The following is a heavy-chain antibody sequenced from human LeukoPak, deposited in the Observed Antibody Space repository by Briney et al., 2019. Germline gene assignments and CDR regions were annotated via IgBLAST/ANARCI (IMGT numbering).Heavy chain of an antibody. CDR3: ARDFGEGYSSSWSTEPA. CDR2: IYYSGST. J-gene: IGHJ5*02. CDR1: GGSISSYY. Sequence: SETLPLTCTVSGGSISSYYWSWIRQPPGKGLEWIGYIYYSGSTNYNPSLKSRVTISVDTSKNQYSLKLSSVTAADTAVYYCARDFGEGYSSSWSTEPAWGQGTLVTVSS. V-gene: IGHV4-59*01. D-gene: IGHD6-13*01.